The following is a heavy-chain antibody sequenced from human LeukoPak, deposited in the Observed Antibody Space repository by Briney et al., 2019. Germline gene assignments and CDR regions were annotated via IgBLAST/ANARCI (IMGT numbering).Heavy chain of an antibody. V-gene: IGHV1-69*05. CDR2: IIPIFGTA. CDR1: GGTFSSYA. Sequence: GASVKVSCKASGGTFSSYAFSWVRQPPGQGLEWMGVIIPIFGTANYAQKVQGRVTITTDESTSTAYMELRRLRSDDTAVYYCARDRIPRRRGYYGMDVWGQGTTVTVSS. D-gene: IGHD2-2*02. CDR3: ARDRIPRRRGYYGMDV. J-gene: IGHJ6*02.